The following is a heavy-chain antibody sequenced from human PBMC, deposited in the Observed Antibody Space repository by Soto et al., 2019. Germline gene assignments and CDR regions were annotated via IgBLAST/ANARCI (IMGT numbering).Heavy chain of an antibody. CDR2: IKYDGSEK. Sequence: WGAQRPSCAAPGVKICSYWVTWVRQAPGKGLEWVANIKYDGSEKHYVDSVKGRFTISRDNAKNSLYLQMNGLSAEDTAVYYCASGGHVDYCGQGTQVTVSS. CDR1: GVKICSYW. J-gene: IGHJ4*02. CDR3: ASGGHVDY. V-gene: IGHV3-7*05. D-gene: IGHD3-16*01.